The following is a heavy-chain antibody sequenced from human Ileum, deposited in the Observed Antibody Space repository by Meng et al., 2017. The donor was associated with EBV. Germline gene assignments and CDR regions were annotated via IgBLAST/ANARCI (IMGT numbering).Heavy chain of an antibody. Sequence: HVPPQQWGAVLFKPSVTLSLTFAVYGGSFSGYYWTWIRQPPGKWLEWIGEINHSGSTNYNPSLKSRVTISVDKNQFSLKLSSVTAADTAVYYCARGFYTHGSSCFDYWGQGTLVTVSS. CDR1: GGSFSGYY. CDR2: INHSGST. CDR3: ARGFYTHGSSCFDY. D-gene: IGHD6-13*01. V-gene: IGHV4-34*01. J-gene: IGHJ4*02.